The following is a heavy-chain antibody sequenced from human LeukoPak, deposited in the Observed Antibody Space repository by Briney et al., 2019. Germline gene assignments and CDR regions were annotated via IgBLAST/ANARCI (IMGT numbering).Heavy chain of an antibody. CDR3: ARDFSWRQFDY. J-gene: IGHJ4*02. CDR1: GFTAGFTFSTSY. CDR2: IGPDGRGP. Sequence: GGSLRLSCETSGFTAGFTFSTSYITWVRQAPGMGLERVAEIGPDGRGPGYVDSVKGRFTISRDNAKNSLYLQMNSLRVEETAVYYCARDFSWRQFDYWGLGTLVTVSS. V-gene: IGHV3-7*01.